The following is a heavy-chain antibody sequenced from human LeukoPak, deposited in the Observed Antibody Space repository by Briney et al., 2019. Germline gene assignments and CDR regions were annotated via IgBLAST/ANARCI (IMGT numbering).Heavy chain of an antibody. D-gene: IGHD3-10*01. CDR3: ARTDSGSYPYYYYMDV. Sequence: PSETLSLTCTVSGGSISSGGYYWSWIRQHPGKGLEWIGYIYYSGSTYYNPSLKSRVTISVDASKNQSSLKLSSVTAADTAVYYCARTDSGSYPYYYYMDVWGKGTTVTVSS. J-gene: IGHJ6*03. CDR2: IYYSGST. CDR1: GGSISSGGYY. V-gene: IGHV4-31*03.